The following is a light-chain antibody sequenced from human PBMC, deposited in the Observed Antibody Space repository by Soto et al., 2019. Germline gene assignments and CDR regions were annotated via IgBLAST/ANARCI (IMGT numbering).Light chain of an antibody. CDR3: AAWDDSLNALF. CDR2: SNN. J-gene: IGLJ1*01. Sequence: QSVLTQPPSASGTPGQRVTISCSGSSSNIGSNTVNWYQQLPGTAPKLLIYSNNQRPSGVPERLSGSKSGTSASLAISGLQSEDEADYYCAAWDDSLNALFFGTGTKLTVL. V-gene: IGLV1-44*01. CDR1: SSNIGSNT.